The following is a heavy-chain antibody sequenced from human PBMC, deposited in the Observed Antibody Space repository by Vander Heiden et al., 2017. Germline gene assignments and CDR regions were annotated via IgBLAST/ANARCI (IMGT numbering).Heavy chain of an antibody. CDR1: GFTFSSYA. Sequence: EVQLLESGGGLVQPGGSLRLSCAASGFTFSSYAMSWVRQAPGKGLEWVSTISGRAGSVYYADSVKGRFTISRDNHKNTLHLQMYSLRAEDTAIYYCAKATPETTVTTNVNCWGQGTLVTVSS. D-gene: IGHD4-17*01. J-gene: IGHJ4*02. CDR3: AKATPETTVTTNVNC. CDR2: ISGRAGSV. V-gene: IGHV3-23*01.